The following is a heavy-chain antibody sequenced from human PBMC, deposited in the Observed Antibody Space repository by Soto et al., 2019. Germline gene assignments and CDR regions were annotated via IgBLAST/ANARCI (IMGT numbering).Heavy chain of an antibody. J-gene: IGHJ3*01. CDR2: MSHSGGT. CDR3: ARVERGTATTVVDALDV. V-gene: IGHV4-34*01. Sequence: QVQLQQWGAGLLKPSETLSLTCAVFGGSVNSGNYYWSWIRQPPGKGLEWIGEMSHSGGTHFNPSLKSRGTISVDTSKNQCSLKMSSVTAADSALYYCARVERGTATTVVDALDVWGPGTMVTVSS. CDR1: GGSVNSGNYY. D-gene: IGHD1-1*01.